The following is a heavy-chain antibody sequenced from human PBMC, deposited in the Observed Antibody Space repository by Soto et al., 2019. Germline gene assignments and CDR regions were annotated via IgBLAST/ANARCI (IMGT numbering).Heavy chain of an antibody. Sequence: SETLSLTCALSGRSIRNYYWSWIRQHPGKGLEWIRYIYYSGIPYYNPSLKSRVTISVDTSKNQFSLNLSSVTAADTAVYYCARHVPYTSGWYDYWGQGTLVTLSS. V-gene: IGHV4-59*08. D-gene: IGHD6-19*01. CDR1: GRSIRNYY. CDR2: IYYSGIP. CDR3: ARHVPYTSGWYDY. J-gene: IGHJ4*02.